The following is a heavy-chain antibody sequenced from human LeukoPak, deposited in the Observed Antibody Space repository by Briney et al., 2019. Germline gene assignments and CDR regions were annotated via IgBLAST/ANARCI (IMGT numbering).Heavy chain of an antibody. CDR3: ARVRGPYGDQTTSDY. CDR1: GFTFSSYA. J-gene: IGHJ4*02. CDR2: ISGSGDST. Sequence: QPGGSLRLSCAASGFTFSSYAMSWVRQAPGKGLEWVSAISGSGDSTYYADSVKGRFTISRDISKNTLYLQMNSLRAEDTAVYYCARVRGPYGDQTTSDYWGQGTLVTVSS. V-gene: IGHV3-23*01. D-gene: IGHD4-17*01.